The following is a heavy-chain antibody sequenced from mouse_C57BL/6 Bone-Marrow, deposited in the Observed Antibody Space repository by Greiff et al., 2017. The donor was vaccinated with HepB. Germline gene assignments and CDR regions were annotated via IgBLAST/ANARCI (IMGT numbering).Heavy chain of an antibody. J-gene: IGHJ3*01. V-gene: IGHV1-64*01. D-gene: IGHD1-1*01. CDR2: IHPNSGST. CDR3: ARSIRDEAWFAY. CDR1: GYTFTSYW. Sequence: QVQLQQPGAELVKPGASVKLSCKASGYTFTSYWMHWVKQRPGQGLEWIGMIHPNSGSTNYNEKFKGKATLTADKSSSTAYMELRSLTSEDSAVYFCARSIRDEAWFAYWGQGTLVTVSA.